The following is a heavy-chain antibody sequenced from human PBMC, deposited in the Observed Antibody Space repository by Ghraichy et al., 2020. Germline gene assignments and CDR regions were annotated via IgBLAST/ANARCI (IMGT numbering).Heavy chain of an antibody. CDR1: GFTFSNYD. CDR3: AREGTTLEFDC. CDR2: ISYEETHR. V-gene: IGHV3-30*03. Sequence: GGSLRLSCAASGFTFSNYDMHWVRQAPGKGLEWVAIISYEETHRYYADSVQCRFTISRDNSQNELYLQMNSLRPEDTAVYYCAREGTTLEFDCWGQGTLVTVSS. J-gene: IGHJ4*02. D-gene: IGHD1-1*01.